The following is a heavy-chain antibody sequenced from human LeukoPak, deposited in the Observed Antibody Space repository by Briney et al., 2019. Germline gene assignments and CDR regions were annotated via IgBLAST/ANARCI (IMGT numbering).Heavy chain of an antibody. Sequence: PGGSLRLSCAASGFTFSGYPIHWVRQAPGKGLEWVAVISYDGSNKYYADSVKGRFTISRDNSKNTLYLQMNSLRAEDTAVYYCARVALYYYDSSGYYLDYWGQGTLVTVSS. V-gene: IGHV3-30-3*01. CDR2: ISYDGSNK. CDR3: ARVALYYYDSSGYYLDY. CDR1: GFTFSGYP. D-gene: IGHD3-22*01. J-gene: IGHJ4*02.